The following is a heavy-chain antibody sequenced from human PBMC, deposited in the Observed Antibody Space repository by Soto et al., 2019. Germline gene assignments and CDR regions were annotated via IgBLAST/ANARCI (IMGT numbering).Heavy chain of an antibody. D-gene: IGHD1-7*01. CDR2: IYRTGST. CDR3: ASRDPGTSVDY. CDR1: GGSFTSNNW. J-gene: IGHJ4*02. V-gene: IGHV4-4*02. Sequence: SDPLSLTCSVSGGSFTSNNWWTLVRQPPGQGLEWIGEIYRTGSTNYNPSLKSRVTISLDKSENQFSLKVTSLTAADTAVYYCASRDPGTSVDYWGQGTLVTVSS.